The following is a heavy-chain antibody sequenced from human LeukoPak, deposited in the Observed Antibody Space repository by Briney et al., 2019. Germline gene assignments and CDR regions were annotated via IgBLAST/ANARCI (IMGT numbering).Heavy chain of an antibody. CDR2: IYYSGST. D-gene: IGHD3-3*01. Sequence: SETLSLTCSVSDGSINSYYWNWIRRPPGKGLEWIGYIYYSGSTNYNPSLKSRVTISVDTSKNQFSLKLSSVTAADTAVYYCARLYYDFWSGYTDRHAFDIWGQGTMVTVSS. V-gene: IGHV4-59*01. J-gene: IGHJ3*02. CDR3: ARLYYDFWSGYTDRHAFDI. CDR1: DGSINSYY.